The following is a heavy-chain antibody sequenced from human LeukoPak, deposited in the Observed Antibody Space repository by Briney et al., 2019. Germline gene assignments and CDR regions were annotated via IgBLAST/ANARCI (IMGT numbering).Heavy chain of an antibody. CDR3: ATDRVDSSSWWGAGYYYGMDV. V-gene: IGHV1-24*01. D-gene: IGHD6-13*01. J-gene: IGHJ6*02. Sequence: ASVKVSCKASGYTFPSYFMHWVRQAPGQGLEWMGGFDPEDGETIYAQKFQGRVTMTEDTSTDTAYMELSSLRSEDTAVYYCATDRVDSSSWWGAGYYYGMDVWGQGTTVTVSS. CDR2: FDPEDGET. CDR1: GYTFPSYF.